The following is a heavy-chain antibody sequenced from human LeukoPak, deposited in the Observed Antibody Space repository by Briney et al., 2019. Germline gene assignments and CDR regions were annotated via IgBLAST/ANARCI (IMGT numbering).Heavy chain of an antibody. CDR3: ARDFHRFLVGASHFDY. CDR1: GFTFSSYA. V-gene: IGHV3-30-3*01. J-gene: IGHJ4*02. D-gene: IGHD1-26*01. Sequence: GGSLRLSCAASGFTFSSYAMHWVRQAPGKGLEWVAVISYDGSNKYYADSVKGRFTISRDNSKNTLYLQMNSLRTDDTAVYYCARDFHRFLVGASHFDYWGQGTLVTVSS. CDR2: ISYDGSNK.